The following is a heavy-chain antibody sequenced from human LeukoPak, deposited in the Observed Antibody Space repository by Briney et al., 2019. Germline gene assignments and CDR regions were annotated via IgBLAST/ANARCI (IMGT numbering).Heavy chain of an antibody. V-gene: IGHV4-59*08. Sequence: TSETLSLTCTVSGGSISSYYWSWIRQPPGKGLEWIGYIYYSGSTNYNPSLKSRVTISVDTSKNQFSLKLSSVTAADTAVYYCARHPRYSGSYGSYYFDYWGQGTLATVSS. CDR2: IYYSGST. CDR1: GGSISSYY. CDR3: ARHPRYSGSYGSYYFDY. J-gene: IGHJ4*02. D-gene: IGHD3-10*01.